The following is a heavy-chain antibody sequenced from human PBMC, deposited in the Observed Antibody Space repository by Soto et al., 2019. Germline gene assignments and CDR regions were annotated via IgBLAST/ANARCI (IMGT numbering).Heavy chain of an antibody. D-gene: IGHD3-10*01. CDR2: ISGSGGST. V-gene: IGHV3-23*01. CDR3: AKPPDLITMVRGVTRPLGY. CDR1: GFTFSSYA. Sequence: GGSLRLSCAASGFTFSSYAMSWVRQAPGKGLEWVSAISGSGGSTYYADSVKGRFTISRDNSKKTLYLQMNSLRAEDTAVYYCAKPPDLITMVRGVTRPLGYWGQGTLVTVSS. J-gene: IGHJ4*02.